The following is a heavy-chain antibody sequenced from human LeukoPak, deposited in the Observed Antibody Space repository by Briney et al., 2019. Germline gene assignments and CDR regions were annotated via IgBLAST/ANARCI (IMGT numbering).Heavy chain of an antibody. J-gene: IGHJ5*02. CDR3: ARANQLLFKWFDP. Sequence: ASVKVSCKASGYTFTGYYMHWVRQAPGQGLEWMGWINPNSGGTNYAQKFQGRVTMTRDTSISTAYMELSSLRSEDTAVYYCARANQLLFKWFDPWGQGTLVTVSS. V-gene: IGHV1-2*02. CDR2: INPNSGGT. D-gene: IGHD2-2*01. CDR1: GYTFTGYY.